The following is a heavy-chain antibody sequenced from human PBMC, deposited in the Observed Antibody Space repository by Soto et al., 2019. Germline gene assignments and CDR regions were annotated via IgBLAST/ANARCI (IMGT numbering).Heavy chain of an antibody. D-gene: IGHD3-22*01. V-gene: IGHV1-2*04. CDR2: INNXSGGK. CDR1: GCTFTGYY. CDR3: ARARRYDSSGDYDY. Sequence: XSVKVSCKASGCTFTGYYMHWVRQAPGQGLEWMGWINNXSGGKXHAQKFQGWGXXTRDTYIXXDYMELRRMRSDDTAVYYCARARRYDSSGDYDYWGQGTLVTVSS. J-gene: IGHJ4*02.